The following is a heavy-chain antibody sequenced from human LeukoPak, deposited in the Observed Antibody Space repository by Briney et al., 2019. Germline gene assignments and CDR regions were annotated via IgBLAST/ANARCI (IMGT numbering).Heavy chain of an antibody. J-gene: IGHJ4*02. V-gene: IGHV3-23*01. CDR1: GFTFSSYA. CDR3: AKDRRWLQFSDY. Sequence: GGSLRLSCAASGFTFSSYAMSWVRQAPGKGLEWVSAISGSGGSTYYADSVKGRFTISRDNSKNTLYQQMNSLRAEDTAVYYCAKDRRWLQFSDYWGQGTLVTVSS. CDR2: ISGSGGST. D-gene: IGHD5-24*01.